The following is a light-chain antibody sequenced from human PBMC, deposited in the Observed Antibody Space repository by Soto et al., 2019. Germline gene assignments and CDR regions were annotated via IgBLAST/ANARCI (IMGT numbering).Light chain of an antibody. CDR1: QSISSSY. CDR3: QQYGTSPWT. Sequence: EIVLTQSPGTLSLSPGERATLSCRASQSISSSYLAWYQQKPGQAPRLLIYGASSRAVGIPDNFSGSGSGTDFTLTISRLEPEDFAVYYCQQYGTSPWTFGQGTKVVIK. CDR2: GAS. V-gene: IGKV3-20*01. J-gene: IGKJ1*01.